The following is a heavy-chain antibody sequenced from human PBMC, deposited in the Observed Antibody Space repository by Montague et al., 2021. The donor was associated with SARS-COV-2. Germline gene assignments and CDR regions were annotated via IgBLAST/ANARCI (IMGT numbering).Heavy chain of an antibody. CDR3: ARLRRGTYYVSFDP. D-gene: IGHD1-26*01. Sequence: SETLSLTCTVSGGSITNYYWTWIRQSPGRGLEWIGYICYSATTNYNPSLKSRVTMSIDTSKTQFSLSLSSVTAADSAVYYCARLRRGTYYVSFDPWGQGALVSVSS. CDR2: ICYSATT. CDR1: GGSITNYY. V-gene: IGHV4-59*12. J-gene: IGHJ5*02.